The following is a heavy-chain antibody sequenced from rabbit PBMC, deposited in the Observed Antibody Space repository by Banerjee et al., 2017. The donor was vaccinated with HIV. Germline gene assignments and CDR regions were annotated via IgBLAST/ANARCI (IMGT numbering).Heavy chain of an antibody. CDR3: ARVDYSAYDYAMDL. CDR2: IYTSSGST. CDR1: GFDLSSYYY. J-gene: IGHJ4*01. D-gene: IGHD6-1*01. V-gene: IGHV1S43*01. Sequence: QEQLEESGGGLVKPEGSLTLTCKASGFDLSSYYYMCWVRQAPGKGLEWIACIYTSSGSTWYASWVNGRFTISRSTSLNTVTLQMTSLTAADTATYFCARVDYSAYDYAMDLWGPGTLVTVS.